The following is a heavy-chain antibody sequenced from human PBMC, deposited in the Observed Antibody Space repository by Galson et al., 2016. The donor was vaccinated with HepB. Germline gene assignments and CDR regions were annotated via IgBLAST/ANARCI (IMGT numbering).Heavy chain of an antibody. V-gene: IGHV3-23*01. CDR2: ISGSGGST. D-gene: IGHD3-9*01. Sequence: SLRLSCAASGFTFSSYAMSWVRQAPGKGLGWVSAISGSGGSTYYADSVKGRFTISRDNSKNTLYLQMNSLRAEDTAVYYCARYYDILTGYSNYGMDVWGQGTTVTVSS. CDR3: ARYYDILTGYSNYGMDV. CDR1: GFTFSSYA. J-gene: IGHJ6*02.